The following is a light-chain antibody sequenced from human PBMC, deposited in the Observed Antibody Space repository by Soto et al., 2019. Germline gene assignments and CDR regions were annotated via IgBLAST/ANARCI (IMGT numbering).Light chain of an antibody. CDR3: QSYDISLSCSI. V-gene: IGLV1-40*01. J-gene: IGLJ2*01. CDR1: SSNIGAGSD. Sequence: QSALTQPPSVSGAPGQRVTISCTGSSSNIGAGSDVHWYQQLPGTAPKLLISGNTNRPSGVPDRFSGSKSGTSASLAITGLQAEDEADYYCQSYDISLSCSIFGGGTKLTVL. CDR2: GNT.